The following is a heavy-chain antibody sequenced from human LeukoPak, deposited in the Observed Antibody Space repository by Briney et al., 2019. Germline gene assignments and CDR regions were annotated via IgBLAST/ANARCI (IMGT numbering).Heavy chain of an antibody. J-gene: IGHJ4*02. D-gene: IGHD6-6*01. CDR2: INHSGST. CDR1: GGSFSGYY. V-gene: IGHV4-34*01. CDR3: ARGSEQLPLDY. Sequence: SETLPLTCAVYGGSFSGYYWSWIRQPPGKGLEWIGEINHSGSTNYNPSLKSRVTISVDTSKNQFSLKLSSVTAADTAVYYCARGSEQLPLDYWGQGTLVTVSS.